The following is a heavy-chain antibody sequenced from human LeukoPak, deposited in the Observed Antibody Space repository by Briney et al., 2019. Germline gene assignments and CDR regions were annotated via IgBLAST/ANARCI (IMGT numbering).Heavy chain of an antibody. J-gene: IGHJ4*02. V-gene: IGHV4-61*02. D-gene: IGHD6-13*01. Sequence: PSQTLSLTCTVSGGSISSGSYYWSWIRQPAGKGLEWIGRIYTSGSTNYNPSLKSRVTISVDTSKNQFSLKLGSVTAADTAVYYCASSSSWSDYWGQGTLVAVSS. CDR3: ASSSSWSDY. CDR2: IYTSGST. CDR1: GGSISSGSYY.